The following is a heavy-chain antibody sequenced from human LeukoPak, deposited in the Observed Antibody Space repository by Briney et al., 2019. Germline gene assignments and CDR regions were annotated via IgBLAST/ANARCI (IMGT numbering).Heavy chain of an antibody. D-gene: IGHD3-10*01. V-gene: IGHV3-48*01. J-gene: IGHJ4*02. CDR3: ARVYGSGSYAAFDY. Sequence: GGSLRLSCAASGFTFSSYSMNWGRQAPGKGLEWVSYISSSSSTIYYADSVKGRFTISRDNAKNSLYLQMNSLRAEDTAVYYCARVYGSGSYAAFDYWGQGTLVTVSS. CDR2: ISSSSSTI. CDR1: GFTFSSYS.